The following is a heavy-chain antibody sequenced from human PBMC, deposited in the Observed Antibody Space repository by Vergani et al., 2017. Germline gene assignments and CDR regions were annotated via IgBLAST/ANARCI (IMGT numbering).Heavy chain of an antibody. CDR1: GYTFTSYD. Sequence: QVQLVQSGAEVKKPGASVKVSCKASGYTFTSYDINWVRQATGQGLEWMGWINPNSGNTGYAQKFQGRVTMTRNTSISTAYMELSSLRSEDTAVYYCARRWPLELRGGRIWFDPWGQGTLVTVSS. V-gene: IGHV1-8*01. CDR3: ARRWPLELRGGRIWFDP. D-gene: IGHD1-7*01. J-gene: IGHJ5*02. CDR2: INPNSGNT.